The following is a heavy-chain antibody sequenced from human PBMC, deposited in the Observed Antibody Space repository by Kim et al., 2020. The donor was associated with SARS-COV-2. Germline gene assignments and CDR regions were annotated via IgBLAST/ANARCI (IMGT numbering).Heavy chain of an antibody. CDR3: ARLFLAAAGYYFDY. Sequence: SETLSLTCTVSGGSISSSSYYWGWIRQPPGKGLEWIGSIYYGGSTYYNPSLKSRVTISVDTSKNQFSLKLSSVTAADTAVYYCARLFLAAAGYYFDYWGQGTLVTVSS. J-gene: IGHJ4*02. V-gene: IGHV4-39*01. CDR1: GGSISSSSYY. CDR2: IYYGGST. D-gene: IGHD6-13*01.